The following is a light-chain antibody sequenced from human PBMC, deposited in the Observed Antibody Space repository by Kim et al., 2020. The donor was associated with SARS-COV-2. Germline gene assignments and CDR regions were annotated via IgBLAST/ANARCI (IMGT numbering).Light chain of an antibody. V-gene: IGKV3-15*01. CDR3: QQYYHWPPVT. CDR1: RTVGTS. Sequence: SPGERVSLSCRASRTVGTSLAWYQQKPGQSPRLLIFGASTRATGTPARFSGSGSGTYFTLTISSLQSEDFAVYFCQQYYHWPPVTFGQGTKLEI. CDR2: GAS. J-gene: IGKJ2*01.